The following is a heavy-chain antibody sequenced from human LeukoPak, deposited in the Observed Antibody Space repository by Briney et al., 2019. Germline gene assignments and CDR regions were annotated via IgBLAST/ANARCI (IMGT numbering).Heavy chain of an antibody. Sequence: GGALRLSCAASGFSVSNNQMSWVRQAPGKGLEWVSVIYSGGSTFYPDSVKGRFTISRDNSKNRLYLQMNSLRAEDTAVYYCATDSSLSSSWYIWDSWGQGTLVTVSS. D-gene: IGHD6-13*01. J-gene: IGHJ4*02. CDR2: IYSGGST. V-gene: IGHV3-53*01. CDR1: GFSVSNNQ. CDR3: ATDSSLSSSWYIWDS.